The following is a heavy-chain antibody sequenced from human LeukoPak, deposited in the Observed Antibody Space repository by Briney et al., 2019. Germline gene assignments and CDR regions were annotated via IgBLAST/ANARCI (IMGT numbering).Heavy chain of an antibody. CDR1: GFTFDDYA. D-gene: IGHD6-19*01. CDR2: ISWNSGSI. J-gene: IGHJ6*02. CDR3: AKDMAGSPSSGMDV. Sequence: GRSLRLSCAASGFTFDDYAMHWVRQAPGKGLEWVSGISWNSGSIGHADSVKGRFTISRDNAKNSLYLQMNSLRAEDTALYYCAKDMAGSPSSGMDVWGQGTTVTVSS. V-gene: IGHV3-9*01.